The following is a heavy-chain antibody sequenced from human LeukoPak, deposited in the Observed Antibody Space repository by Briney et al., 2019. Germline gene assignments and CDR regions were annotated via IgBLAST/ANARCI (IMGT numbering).Heavy chain of an antibody. CDR3: LYDFWSGYSYYFDY. J-gene: IGHJ4*02. CDR1: GFTFSSYS. V-gene: IGHV3-23*01. D-gene: IGHD3-3*01. CDR2: ISGSGGST. Sequence: GGSLRLSCAASGFTFSSYSMNWVRQAPGKGLEWVSAISGSGGSTYYADSVKGRFTISRDNSKNTLYLQMNSLRAEDTAVYYCLYDFWSGYSYYFDYWGQGTLVTVSS.